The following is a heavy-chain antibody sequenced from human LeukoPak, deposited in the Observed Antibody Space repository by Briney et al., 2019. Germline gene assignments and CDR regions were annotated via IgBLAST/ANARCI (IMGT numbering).Heavy chain of an antibody. Sequence: GGSLRLSCAASGFTVISYEMNWVRQAPGKGLEWVSYISSSGNSIFYADSVKGRFTISRDNAKNTLYLQMNSLRAEDTAVYYCVGAAANTTPRPWGQGTLVTVSS. V-gene: IGHV3-48*03. CDR3: VGAAANTTPRP. D-gene: IGHD1-26*01. CDR2: ISSSGNSI. CDR1: GFTVISYE. J-gene: IGHJ4*02.